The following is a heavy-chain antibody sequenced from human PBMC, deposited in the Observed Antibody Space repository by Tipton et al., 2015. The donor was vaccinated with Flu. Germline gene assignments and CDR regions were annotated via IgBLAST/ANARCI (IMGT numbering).Heavy chain of an antibody. CDR2: VYYTGST. CDR1: GGSITSYY. V-gene: IGHV4-59*01. Sequence: TLSLTCTVSGGSITSYYWSWIRQPPGKGLEWIGHVYYTGSTDYNPSLKGRVTISVDTSRDQFSLDLSSVTAADTAVYYCARVVYGGLSGFDYWGQGTPVTVSS. CDR3: ARVVYGGLSGFDY. D-gene: IGHD4-23*01. J-gene: IGHJ4*02.